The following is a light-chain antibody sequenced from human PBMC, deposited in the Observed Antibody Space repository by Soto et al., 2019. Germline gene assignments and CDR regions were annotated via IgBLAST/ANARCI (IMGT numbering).Light chain of an antibody. J-gene: IGLJ1*01. CDR3: SSYAGNKNV. V-gene: IGLV2-8*01. Sequence: SVLDQPPSASGSPGQSVTISCTGTSSDVGGYNYVSWYQQHPGKAPKLMIYEVSKRPSGVPDRFSGSKSGNTASLTVSGLQAEDEADYYCSSYAGNKNVFGTGTKVTVL. CDR1: SSDVGGYNY. CDR2: EVS.